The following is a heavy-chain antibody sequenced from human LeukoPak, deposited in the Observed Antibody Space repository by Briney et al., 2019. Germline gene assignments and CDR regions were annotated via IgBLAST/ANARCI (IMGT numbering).Heavy chain of an antibody. J-gene: IGHJ5*02. CDR1: GDSISGYY. D-gene: IGHD3-3*01. CDR2: IYTSGHA. V-gene: IGHV4-4*09. CDR3: ARLQNSDFWSGYLHNWFDP. Sequence: SETLSLTCTVSGDSISGYYWTWIRQTPGNGLEWIGYIYTSGHANYNPSLKSRVTMSVDTSTNQFSLRLTSAIAADTAVYYCARLQNSDFWSGYLHNWFDPWGQGTLVTVSS.